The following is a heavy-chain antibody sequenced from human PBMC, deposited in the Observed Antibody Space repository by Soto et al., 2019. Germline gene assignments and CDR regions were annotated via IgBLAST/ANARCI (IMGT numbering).Heavy chain of an antibody. CDR2: ISSSSSTI. CDR3: ASRCIAAAGLENWFDP. V-gene: IGHV3-48*02. Sequence: GGSLRLSCAASGFTFSSYSMNWVRRAPGKGLEWVSYISSSSSTIYYADSVKGRFTISRDNAKNSLYLQMNSLRDEDTAVYYCASRCIAAAGLENWFDPWGQGTLVTVSS. CDR1: GFTFSSYS. D-gene: IGHD6-13*01. J-gene: IGHJ5*02.